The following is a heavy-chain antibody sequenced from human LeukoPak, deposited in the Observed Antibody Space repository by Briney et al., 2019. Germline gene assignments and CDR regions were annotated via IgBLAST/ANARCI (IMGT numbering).Heavy chain of an antibody. D-gene: IGHD6-13*01. V-gene: IGHV3-74*01. J-gene: IGHJ4*02. CDR1: EFAFSANW. Sequence: GGSLRLSCAASEFAFSANWVHWVRQAPGRGLVWVSRIIGDGSVTNYADSVKGRFTISRDNAKNSLYLQMNSLRAEDTAVYYCARMSGIAAADLVDYWGQGTLVTVSS. CDR3: ARMSGIAAADLVDY. CDR2: IIGDGSVT.